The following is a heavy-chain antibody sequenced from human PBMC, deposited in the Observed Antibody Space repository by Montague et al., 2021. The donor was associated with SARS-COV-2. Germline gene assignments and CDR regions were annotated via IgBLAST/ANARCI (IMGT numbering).Heavy chain of an antibody. CDR2: INHSGTT. V-gene: IGHV4-34*01. Sequence: SETLSLTCAVYGGSFSGYYRTWIRQSPGKGLEWIAEINHSGTTNYNFNPSLRSRVTISVATSKSPFSLKLTSVTAADTGVYYCARWDTHTLTLIGVRGKSASDYWGQGSLVTVSS. CDR1: GGSFSGYY. CDR3: ARWDTHTLTLIGVRGKSASDY. J-gene: IGHJ4*02. D-gene: IGHD4-23*01.